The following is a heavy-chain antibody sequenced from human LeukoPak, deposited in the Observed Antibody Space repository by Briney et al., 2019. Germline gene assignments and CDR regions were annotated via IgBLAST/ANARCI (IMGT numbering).Heavy chain of an antibody. D-gene: IGHD3-22*01. V-gene: IGHV1-8*03. CDR2: MNPNSGNT. CDR3: ARQPSYYYDSSGYYYFDY. Sequence: GASVKVSCKASGYTFTSHDINWVRQDPGQRLEWLGWMNPNSGNTGYAQKFQGRVTITRNTSISTAYMELSSLRSEDTAVYYCARQPSYYYDSSGYYYFDYWGQGTLVTVSS. J-gene: IGHJ4*02. CDR1: GYTFTSHD.